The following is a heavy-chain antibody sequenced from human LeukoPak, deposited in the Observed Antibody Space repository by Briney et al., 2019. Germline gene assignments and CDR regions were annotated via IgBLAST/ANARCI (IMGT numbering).Heavy chain of an antibody. J-gene: IGHJ5*02. CDR3: ARGGWFDP. Sequence: PVKVSCKASGGTFSSYAISWVRQAPGQGLEWMGRIIPILGIANYAQKFQGRVMITADKSTSTAYMELSSLRSEDTAVYYCARGGWFDPWGQGTLVTVSS. V-gene: IGHV1-69*04. CDR2: IIPILGIA. D-gene: IGHD3-10*01. CDR1: GGTFSSYA.